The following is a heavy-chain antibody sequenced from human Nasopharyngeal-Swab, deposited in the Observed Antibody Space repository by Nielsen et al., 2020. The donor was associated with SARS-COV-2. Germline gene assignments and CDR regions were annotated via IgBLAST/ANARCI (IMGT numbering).Heavy chain of an antibody. D-gene: IGHD6-19*01. V-gene: IGHV3-11*06. Sequence: GESLKISCTVSGGSISSYYMSWIRQAPGKGLEWVSYISSSSSDTNYADSVKGRFIISRDNAKNSLYLQMNSLRAEDTAVYYCARYSSGWNFDYWGQGILVTVSS. CDR2: ISSSSSDT. CDR1: GGSISSYY. J-gene: IGHJ4*02. CDR3: ARYSSGWNFDY.